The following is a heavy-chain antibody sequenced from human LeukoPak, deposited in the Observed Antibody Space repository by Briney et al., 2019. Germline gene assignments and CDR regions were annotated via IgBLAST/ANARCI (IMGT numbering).Heavy chain of an antibody. CDR2: MNPNSGNT. CDR1: GYTFTSYD. D-gene: IGHD3-10*01. V-gene: IGHV1-8*03. J-gene: IGHJ6*03. CDR3: ARGPLLLWFGELSGLYYYMDV. Sequence: ASVKVSCKASGYTFTSYDINWVRQATGQGLEWMGWMNPNSGNTGYAQKFQGRVTITRNTSISTAYMELSSLRSEDTAVYYCARGPLLLWFGELSGLYYYMDVWGKGTTVTVSS.